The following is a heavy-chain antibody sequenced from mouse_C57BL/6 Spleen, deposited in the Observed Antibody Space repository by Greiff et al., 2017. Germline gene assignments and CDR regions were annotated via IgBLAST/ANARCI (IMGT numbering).Heavy chain of an antibody. CDR2: ISDGGSYT. J-gene: IGHJ4*01. V-gene: IGHV5-4*01. Sequence: EVKLQESGGGLVKPGGSLKLSCAASGFTFSSYAMSWVRQTPEKRLEWVATISDGGSYTYYPDNVKGRFTISRDNAKNNLYLQMSHLKSEDTAMYYCARDFNGYDDAMDYWGQGTSVTVSS. D-gene: IGHD2-2*01. CDR3: ARDFNGYDDAMDY. CDR1: GFTFSSYA.